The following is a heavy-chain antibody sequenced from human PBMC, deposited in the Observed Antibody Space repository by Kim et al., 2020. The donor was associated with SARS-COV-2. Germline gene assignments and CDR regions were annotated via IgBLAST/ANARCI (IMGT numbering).Heavy chain of an antibody. CDR2: IYYSGST. D-gene: IGHD1-26*01. Sequence: SETLSLTCTVSGGSISSYYWSWIRQPPGKGLEWIGYIYYSGSTNYNPSLKSRVTISVDTSKNQFSLKLSSVTAADTAVYYCARDHGSYYVRDAFDIWGQGTMVTVSS. CDR3: ARDHGSYYVRDAFDI. V-gene: IGHV4-59*13. CDR1: GGSISSYY. J-gene: IGHJ3*02.